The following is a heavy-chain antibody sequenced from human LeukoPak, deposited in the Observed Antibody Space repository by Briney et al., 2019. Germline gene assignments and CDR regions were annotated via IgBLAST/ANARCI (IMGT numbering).Heavy chain of an antibody. CDR1: GGSISSYY. J-gene: IGHJ1*01. D-gene: IGHD2-21*01. V-gene: IGHV4-4*07. Sequence: SETLSLTCTVAGGSISSYYWSWIRQPAGRGLEWIGRIYSSGSTAYNPSLKSRVTMSVDTSKNQFSLKLSSVTAADTAVFYCARHPYSDEGYFHHWGQGTLVTVSS. CDR3: ARHPYSDEGYFHH. CDR2: IYSSGST.